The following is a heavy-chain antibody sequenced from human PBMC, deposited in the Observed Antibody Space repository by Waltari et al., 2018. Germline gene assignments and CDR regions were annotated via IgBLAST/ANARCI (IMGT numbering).Heavy chain of an antibody. Sequence: QVQLVQSGAEVKKPGASVKVSCKASGYTFTGYYMHWVRQAPGQGLAWMGWINPNSGGTNYAQKLQGRVTMTRDTSISTAYMERSRLRSDDTAVYYCASTWSGYPPFDYWGQGTLVTVSS. CDR2: INPNSGGT. D-gene: IGHD3-3*01. J-gene: IGHJ4*02. V-gene: IGHV1-2*02. CDR1: GYTFTGYY. CDR3: ASTWSGYPPFDY.